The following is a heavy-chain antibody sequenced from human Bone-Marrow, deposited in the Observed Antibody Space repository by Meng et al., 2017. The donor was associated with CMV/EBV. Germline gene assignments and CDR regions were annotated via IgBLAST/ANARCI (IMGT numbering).Heavy chain of an antibody. V-gene: IGHV1-18*01. CDR3: ARAVGSGSYGWFDP. CDR1: GYTFTSNG. D-gene: IGHD3-10*01. CDR2: ISAYNGNT. J-gene: IGHJ5*02. Sequence: QVPLGQSGGEVKKPGASGKVSCKASGYTFTSNGISWVRQAPGQGLEWMGWISAYNGNTNYAQKLQGRVTMTTHTSTSTAYMELRSLRSDDTAVYYCARAVGSGSYGWFDPWGQGTLVTVSS.